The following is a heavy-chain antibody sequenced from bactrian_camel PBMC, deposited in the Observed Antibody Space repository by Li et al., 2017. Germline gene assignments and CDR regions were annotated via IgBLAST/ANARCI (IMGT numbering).Heavy chain of an antibody. V-gene: IGHV3S60*01. CDR3: ATDPSAPPPCAVLAAIRWL. J-gene: IGHJ4*01. CDR1: AYIEEQCG. Sequence: QVQLVESGGGEVQAGGSLKLSCAGSAYIEEQCGMAWYRQAPGKEEKLVSVGKDGTPVYSDSVKGRFTVSHDRSKNTLYLQMNNLKPEDTAVYYCATDPSAPPPCAVLAAIRWLFGARGPRSPSP. D-gene: IGHD6*01. CDR2: VGKDGTP.